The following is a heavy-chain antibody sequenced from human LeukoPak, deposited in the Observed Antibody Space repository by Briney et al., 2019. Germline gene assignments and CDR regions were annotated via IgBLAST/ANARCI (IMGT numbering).Heavy chain of an antibody. CDR2: IKQDGSEK. Sequence: PGGSLRLSCAASGFTFSSYWMSWVRQAPGKGLEWVANIKQDGSEKYYVDSVKGRFTISRDNSKNTMYLQMNSLRAEDTAVYYCANDLRYGSSRGGQGTLVTVSS. CDR1: GFTFSSYW. D-gene: IGHD6-13*01. V-gene: IGHV3-7*03. J-gene: IGHJ4*02. CDR3: ANDLRYGSSR.